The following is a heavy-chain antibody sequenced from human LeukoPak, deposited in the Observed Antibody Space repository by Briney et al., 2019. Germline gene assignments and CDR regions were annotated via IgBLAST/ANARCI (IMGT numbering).Heavy chain of an antibody. CDR2: ISGSGDAT. CDR3: AKSTSFYLDS. CDR1: GFTFSSYA. J-gene: IGHJ4*02. V-gene: IGHV3-23*01. Sequence: PGGSLRLSCAASGFTFSSYAMNWVRQAPGKGLEWVSVISGSGDATNYADSVKGRFTISRDNSKSTLYVQMNSLRAEDTAVYYCAKSTSFYLDSWGQGTLVTVSS.